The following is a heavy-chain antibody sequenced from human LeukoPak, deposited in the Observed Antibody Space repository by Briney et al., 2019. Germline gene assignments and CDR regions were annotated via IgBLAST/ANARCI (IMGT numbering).Heavy chain of an antibody. Sequence: SETLSLTCTVSGGSISSGSYYWSWIRQPAGKGLEWIGRIYTSGSTNYNPSLKSRVTIPVDTSKNQFSLKLSSVTAADTAVYYCARGDCSSTSCAGSDDAFDIWGQGTMVTVSS. J-gene: IGHJ3*02. CDR1: GGSISSGSYY. D-gene: IGHD2-2*01. V-gene: IGHV4-61*02. CDR3: ARGDCSSTSCAGSDDAFDI. CDR2: IYTSGST.